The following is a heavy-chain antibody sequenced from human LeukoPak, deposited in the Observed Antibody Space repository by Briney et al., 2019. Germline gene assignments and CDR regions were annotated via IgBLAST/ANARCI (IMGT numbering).Heavy chain of an antibody. Sequence: GGSLRLSCAASGFTFSSYWMSWVRQAPGKGLEWVANIKQDGSEKNYVDSVKGRFTISRDNAKDSLSLQMSSLRAEDTAVYYCARVSRHCNRTSCYPNGMDVWGQGTTVTVSS. CDR2: IKQDGSEK. CDR3: ARVSRHCNRTSCYPNGMDV. J-gene: IGHJ6*02. CDR1: GFTFSSYW. V-gene: IGHV3-7*01. D-gene: IGHD2-2*01.